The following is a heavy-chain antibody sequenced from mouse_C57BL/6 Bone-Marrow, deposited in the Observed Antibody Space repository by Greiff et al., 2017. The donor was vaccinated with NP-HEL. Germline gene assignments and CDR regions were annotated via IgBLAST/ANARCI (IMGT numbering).Heavy chain of an antibody. D-gene: IGHD1-1*01. CDR3: AARYYGSREGDY. J-gene: IGHJ2*01. V-gene: IGHV1-64*01. Sequence: QVQLQQPGAELVKPGASVKLSCKASGYTFTSYWMHWVKQRPGQGLEWIGMIHPNSGSTNYNEKFKSKATLTVDKSSSTAYMQLSSLTSEDSAVYYCAARYYGSREGDYWGQGTTLTVSS. CDR2: IHPNSGST. CDR1: GYTFTSYW.